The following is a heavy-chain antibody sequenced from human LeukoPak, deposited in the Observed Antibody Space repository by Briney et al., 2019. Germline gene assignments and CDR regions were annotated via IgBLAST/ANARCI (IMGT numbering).Heavy chain of an antibody. CDR1: GDTFASDD. J-gene: IGHJ6*03. CDR2: MNPKSGNT. CDR3: AIAQYTSGWYSHHYYYMDV. Sequence: GASVKVSCKASGDTFASDDVNWVRQAPGQGLEWMGWMNPKSGNTGYAQKFQGRVIMTMNTSTSTAYVELSGLRSEDTAVYYCAIAQYTSGWYSHHYYYMDVWGKGTTVTVSS. V-gene: IGHV1-8*01. D-gene: IGHD6-19*01.